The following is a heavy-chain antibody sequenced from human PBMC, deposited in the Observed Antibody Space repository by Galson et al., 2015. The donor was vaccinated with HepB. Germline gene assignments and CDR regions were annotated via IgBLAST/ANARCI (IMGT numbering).Heavy chain of an antibody. CDR2: IYSGGNT. CDR3: ARDRAAGAFDI. Sequence: SLRLSCAASGFTVSVNYMTWVRQAPGKGLEWVSVIYSGGNTYYADSVKGRFTISRDNSKNTLYIQMNSLRAEDTAVYYCARDRAAGAFDIWGQGTMVTVSS. J-gene: IGHJ3*02. V-gene: IGHV3-53*01. D-gene: IGHD3-10*01. CDR1: GFTVSVNY.